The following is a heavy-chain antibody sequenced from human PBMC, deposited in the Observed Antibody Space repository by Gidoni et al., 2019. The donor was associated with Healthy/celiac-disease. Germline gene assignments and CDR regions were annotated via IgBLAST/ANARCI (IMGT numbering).Heavy chain of an antibody. J-gene: IGHJ4*02. Sequence: QVQLVESGGGVVQPGRSLRLSCAASGFTFSSYGMHWVRQAPGKGLEWVAVIWYDGSNKYYADSVKGRFTISRDNSKNTLYLQMNSLRAEDTAVYYCAREGRGGQWLVYWGQGTLVTVSS. CDR3: AREGRGGQWLVY. V-gene: IGHV3-33*01. CDR1: GFTFSSYG. D-gene: IGHD6-19*01. CDR2: IWYDGSNK.